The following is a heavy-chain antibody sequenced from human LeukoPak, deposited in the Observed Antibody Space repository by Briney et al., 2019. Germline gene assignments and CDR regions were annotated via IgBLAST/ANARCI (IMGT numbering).Heavy chain of an antibody. CDR1: GYTFTSYG. V-gene: IGHV1-18*01. J-gene: IGHJ4*02. CDR2: ISAYNGNT. CDR3: ARWKVRWNEGEGVDY. Sequence: ASVKVSCKASGYTFTSYGISWVRQAPGQGLEWMGWISAYNGNTNYAQKLQGRVTMTTDTSTSTAYMELRSLRSDDTAVYYCARWKVRWNEGEGVDYWGQGTLVTVSS. D-gene: IGHD1-1*01.